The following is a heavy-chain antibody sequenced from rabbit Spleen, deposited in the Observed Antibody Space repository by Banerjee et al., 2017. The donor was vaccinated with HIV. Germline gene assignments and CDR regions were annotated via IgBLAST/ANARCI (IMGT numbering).Heavy chain of an antibody. CDR3: VREVAGKFSL. Sequence: QEQLVESGGGLVQPGGSLKLSCKASGFDFSSYGVSWVRQAPGKGLEWIGYIDPVFGSTDYASWVNGRFTISSHNAQNTLYLQLNSLTAADTATYFCVREVAGKFSLWGQGTLVTVS. CDR2: IDPVFGST. V-gene: IGHV1S47*01. J-gene: IGHJ4*01. CDR1: GFDFSSYG. D-gene: IGHD4-1*01.